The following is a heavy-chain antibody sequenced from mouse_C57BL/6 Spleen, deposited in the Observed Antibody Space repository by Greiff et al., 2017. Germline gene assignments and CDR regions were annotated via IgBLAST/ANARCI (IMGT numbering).Heavy chain of an antibody. CDR1: GYTFTSYT. V-gene: IGHV1-4*01. J-gene: IGHJ4*01. Sequence: QVQLQQSGAELARPGASVKMSCKASGYTFTSYTMHWVKQRPGQGLEWIGYINPSSGYTKYNQKFKDKATLTADKSSSTAYMQLSSLTSEDSAVYYCARERTYYAMDYWGQGTSVTVSS. CDR3: ARERTYYAMDY. CDR2: INPSSGYT.